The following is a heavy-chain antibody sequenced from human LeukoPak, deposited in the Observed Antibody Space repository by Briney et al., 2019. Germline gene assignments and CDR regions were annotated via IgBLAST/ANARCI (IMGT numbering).Heavy chain of an antibody. Sequence: GGSLRLSCAASGFTFSSHAMSWVRQAPGKGLEGVSAISGSGGGTYYADSVKGRFSISRDNSKNTLYLQMNNLRADDTAVYYCAKGQYQLLVFDFWGQGSLVTVSS. CDR3: AKGQYQLLVFDF. V-gene: IGHV3-23*01. CDR1: GFTFSSHA. J-gene: IGHJ4*02. D-gene: IGHD2-2*01. CDR2: ISGSGGGT.